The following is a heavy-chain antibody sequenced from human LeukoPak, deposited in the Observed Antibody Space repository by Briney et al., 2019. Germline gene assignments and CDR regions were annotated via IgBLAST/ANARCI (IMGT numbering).Heavy chain of an antibody. CDR3: ARRRGGAYYFDY. Sequence: SETLSLTCTVSGGSISSYYWSWIRQPPGKGLEWIGYIYYSGSTNYNPSLKSRVTISVDTSKNQFSLKLSSVTAADTAVYYCARRRGGAYYFDYWGQGTLVTVSS. J-gene: IGHJ4*02. CDR2: IYYSGST. CDR1: GGSISSYY. V-gene: IGHV4-59*12.